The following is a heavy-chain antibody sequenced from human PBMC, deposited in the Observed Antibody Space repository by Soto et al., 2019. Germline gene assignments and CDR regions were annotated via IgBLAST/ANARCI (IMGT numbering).Heavy chain of an antibody. CDR2: IGSDGTAI. CDR3: AKPGLTVAGTRYFDR. CDR1: GFTFNTYA. Sequence: EVQLLESGGGLVQPGGSLRLSCAASGFTFNTYAMSWVRQAPGKGLEWVSAIGSDGTAIQYADSVKGRFTISKDNSKDTLYLQMNSLRAKDTAVYYCAKPGLTVAGTRYFDRWGQGTLVTVSS. J-gene: IGHJ4*02. D-gene: IGHD6-19*01. V-gene: IGHV3-23*05.